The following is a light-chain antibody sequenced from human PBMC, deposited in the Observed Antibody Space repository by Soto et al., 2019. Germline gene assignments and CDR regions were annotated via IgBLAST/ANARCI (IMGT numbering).Light chain of an antibody. V-gene: IGKV3-20*01. CDR3: QQYGSRRYT. CDR1: QSVSSSY. CDR2: GAS. J-gene: IGKJ2*01. Sequence: EIVLTQSPGTLSLSPGERATLSCRASQSVSSSYLAWYQQKPGQAPRLLIYGASSRATGIPDRFSGSGSGTDFTLTSSRMEPEDFAVYYCQQYGSRRYTFGQGTKLEIK.